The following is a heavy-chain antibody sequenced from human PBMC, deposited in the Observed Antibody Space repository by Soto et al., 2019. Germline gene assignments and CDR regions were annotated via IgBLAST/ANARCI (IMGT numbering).Heavy chain of an antibody. Sequence: SETLSLTCTVSGGSISSYYWSWIRQPPGKGLEWIGYIYYSGSTNYNPSLKSRVTISVDTSKNQFSLKLSSVTAADTAVYYCARHEGVDIVVVPAAPPAFDYWGQGTLVTVSS. CDR3: ARHEGVDIVVVPAAPPAFDY. CDR1: GGSISSYY. D-gene: IGHD2-2*03. CDR2: IYYSGST. V-gene: IGHV4-59*08. J-gene: IGHJ4*02.